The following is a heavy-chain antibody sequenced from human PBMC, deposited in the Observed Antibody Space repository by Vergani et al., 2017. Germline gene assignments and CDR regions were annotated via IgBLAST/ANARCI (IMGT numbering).Heavy chain of an antibody. V-gene: IGHV5-10-1*01. Sequence: VQLVQSGAEVKKPGSSVKVSCKASGGTFSSYTISWVRQAPGQGLEWMGRIDPSDSYTNYSPSFQGHVTISADKSISTAYLQLSSLKASDTAMYYCARLEGGEVTRFPDYWGQGTLVTVSS. J-gene: IGHJ4*02. CDR1: GGTFSSYT. D-gene: IGHD3-3*01. CDR3: ARLEGGEVTRFPDY. CDR2: IDPSDSYT.